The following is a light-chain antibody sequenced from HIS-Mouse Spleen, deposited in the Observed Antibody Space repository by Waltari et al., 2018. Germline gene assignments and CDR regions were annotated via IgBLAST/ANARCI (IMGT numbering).Light chain of an antibody. Sequence: QSALTQPPSVSGSPGQSVTIPCTGTSSDVGSYNRVPWYQQPPGTAPKLMIYEVSKRPSGVPDRFSGSKSGNTASLTISGLQAEDEADYYCSSYTSSSTVFGTGTKVTVL. J-gene: IGLJ1*01. V-gene: IGLV2-18*02. CDR1: SSDVGSYNR. CDR2: EVS. CDR3: SSYTSSSTV.